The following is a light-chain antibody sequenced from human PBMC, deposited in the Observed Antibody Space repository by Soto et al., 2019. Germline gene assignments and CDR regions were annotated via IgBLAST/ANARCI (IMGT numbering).Light chain of an antibody. CDR2: LNSDGSH. CDR3: QTWGTGIQV. J-gene: IGLJ3*02. Sequence: QLVLIQSPSASASLGASVKLTCTLSSGHSSYAIAWHQQQPEKGPRYLMKLNSDGSHSKGDGIPDRFSGSSSGAERYLTISRLQSEDEADYYCQTWGTGIQVFGGGTKLTVL. CDR1: SGHSSYA. V-gene: IGLV4-69*01.